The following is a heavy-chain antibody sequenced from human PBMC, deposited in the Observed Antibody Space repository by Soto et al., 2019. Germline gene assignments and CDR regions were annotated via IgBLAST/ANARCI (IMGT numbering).Heavy chain of an antibody. Sequence: SVKVSCKASGGTFSSYAISWVRQAPGQGLEWMGGIIPIFGTANYAQKFQGRVTITADESTSTAYMELSSLRSEDTAVYYCARDYYDSSGYYPRGGAFDIWGQGTMVTVSS. J-gene: IGHJ3*02. V-gene: IGHV1-69*13. CDR2: IIPIFGTA. CDR1: GGTFSSYA. CDR3: ARDYYDSSGYYPRGGAFDI. D-gene: IGHD3-22*01.